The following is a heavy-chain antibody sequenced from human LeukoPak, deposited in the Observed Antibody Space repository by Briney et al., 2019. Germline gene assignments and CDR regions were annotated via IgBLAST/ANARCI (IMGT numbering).Heavy chain of an antibody. CDR1: GGSISSYY. CDR2: IYYSGST. D-gene: IGHD3-9*01. V-gene: IGHV4-59*01. Sequence: KPSETLSLTCTVSGGSISSYYWSWIRQPPGKGLEWIGYIYYSGSTNYNPSLKSRVTISVDTSKNQFSLKLSSVTAADTAVYYCARDAPNYDILTGYSEYYFDDWGQGTLVTVSS. CDR3: ARDAPNYDILTGYSEYYFDD. J-gene: IGHJ4*02.